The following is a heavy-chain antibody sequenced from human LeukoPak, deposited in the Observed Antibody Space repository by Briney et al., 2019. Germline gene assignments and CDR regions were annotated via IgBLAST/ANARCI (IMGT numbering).Heavy chain of an antibody. J-gene: IGHJ4*02. CDR2: IGTHSTST. Sequence: QPGGSLRLSCAASGFTFSSYVMTRVRQAPGAGLEWVSAIGTHSTSTDYPDSVKGRFTISRDDSKNTVFLQMTSLRVEDTALYYCTRRVGGTPDYWGLGTLVTVSS. CDR3: TRRVGGTPDY. V-gene: IGHV3-23*01. CDR1: GFTFSSYV. D-gene: IGHD1-26*01.